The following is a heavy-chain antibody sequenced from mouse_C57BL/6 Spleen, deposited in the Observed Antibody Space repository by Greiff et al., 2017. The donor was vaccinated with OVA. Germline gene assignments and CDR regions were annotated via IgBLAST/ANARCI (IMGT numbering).Heavy chain of an antibody. CDR2: IDPENGDT. CDR1: GFNIKDDY. CDR3: TTGSSSHYYAMDY. D-gene: IGHD1-1*01. J-gene: IGHJ4*01. Sequence: VQLQQSGAELVRPGASVKLSCTASGFNIKDDYMHWVKQRPEQGLEWIGWIDPENGDTEYASKFQGKATITADTSSNTAYLQLSSLTSEDTAVYYCTTGSSSHYYAMDYWGQGTSVTVSS. V-gene: IGHV14-4*01.